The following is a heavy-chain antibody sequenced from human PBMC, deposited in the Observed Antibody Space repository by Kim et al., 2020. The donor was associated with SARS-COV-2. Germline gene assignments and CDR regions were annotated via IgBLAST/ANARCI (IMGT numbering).Heavy chain of an antibody. CDR1: GGSISSSSYY. CDR2: IYYSGST. D-gene: IGHD1-26*01. V-gene: IGHV4-39*07. CDR3: AWEWVLVRWFDA. J-gene: IGHJ5*02. Sequence: SETLSLTCTVSGGSISSSSYYWGWIRQPPGKGLEWIGSIYYSGSTYYNPSLKSRVTISVDTSKNQFSLKLSSVTAADTAVYYCAWEWVLVRWFDAWGQGTLVTVSS.